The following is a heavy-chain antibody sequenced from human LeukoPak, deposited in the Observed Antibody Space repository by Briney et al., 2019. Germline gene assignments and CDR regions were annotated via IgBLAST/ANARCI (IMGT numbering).Heavy chain of an antibody. CDR1: GFTFSSYG. V-gene: IGHV3-30*02. D-gene: IGHD3-22*01. J-gene: IGHJ4*02. CDR2: IRYDGSNK. Sequence: GGSPRLSCAASGFTFSSYGMHWVRQAPGKGLEWVAFIRYDGSNKYYADSVKGRFTISRDNSKNTLYLQMNSLRAEDTAVYYCAKSFTMIVVPADYWGQGTLVTVSS. CDR3: AKSFTMIVVPADY.